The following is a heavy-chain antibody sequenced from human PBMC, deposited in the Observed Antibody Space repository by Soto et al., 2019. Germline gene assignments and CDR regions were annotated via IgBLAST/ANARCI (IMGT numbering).Heavy chain of an antibody. Sequence: XESLSLSCVASGFIFSSYSMNWVRQAPGKGLEWVSTISGSFGGTYYADSVQGRFTVSRDNSKNTLYLQMNSLRAEDTAVYYCASRSATVLSLTYWGPGTQVTVSS. CDR2: ISGSFGGT. CDR1: GFIFSSYS. V-gene: IGHV3-23*01. D-gene: IGHD2-8*01. CDR3: ASRSATVLSLTY. J-gene: IGHJ4*02.